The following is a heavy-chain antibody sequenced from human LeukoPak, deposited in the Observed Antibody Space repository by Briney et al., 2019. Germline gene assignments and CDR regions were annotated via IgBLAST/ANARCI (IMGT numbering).Heavy chain of an antibody. CDR3: ARGLSDSWFYFAS. CDR1: GFTFSSNW. CDR2: INYDGTSI. D-gene: IGHD6-13*01. Sequence: GGSLRLSCTASGFTFSSNWMHWVRQVPAKGPVWVSRINYDGTSISYAESVKGRFTISRDNAKNTLYLQMNSLRAEDTAVYHCARGLSDSWFYFASWGQGTLVTVSS. V-gene: IGHV3-74*01. J-gene: IGHJ4*02.